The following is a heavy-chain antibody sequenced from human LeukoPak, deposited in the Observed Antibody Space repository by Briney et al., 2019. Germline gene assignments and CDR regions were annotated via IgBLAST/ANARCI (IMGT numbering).Heavy chain of an antibody. V-gene: IGHV3-21*01. CDR1: GFTFSSYS. CDR3: ARDRQEMAYLAFEI. D-gene: IGHD5-24*01. CDR2: ISSCSSYI. J-gene: IGHJ3*02. Sequence: GGSLRLTCAASGFTFSSYSMNWVRLAPGKGLERVSSISSCSSYIYYADSVKGRSTTCRDNAKTPLYLQMNSLRAEDTAVYYCARDRQEMAYLAFEIWGQGTMVTVSS.